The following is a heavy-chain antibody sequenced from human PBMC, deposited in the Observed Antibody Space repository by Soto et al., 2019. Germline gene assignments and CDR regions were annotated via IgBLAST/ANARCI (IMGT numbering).Heavy chain of an antibody. CDR2: IASSGGNT. CDR1: GFTFSSSA. J-gene: IGHJ4*02. Sequence: PGGSLRLSCAASGFTFSSSAMSWVRQAPGKGLEWVSTIASSGGNTDYVDSVKGRFTISRDNSKNTLTLQMNSLRAEDPAICYFAYFYRRLLNDTRLVAFWGQGSLETVSS. V-gene: IGHV3-23*01. CDR3: AYFYRRLLNDTRLVAF. D-gene: IGHD3-16*02.